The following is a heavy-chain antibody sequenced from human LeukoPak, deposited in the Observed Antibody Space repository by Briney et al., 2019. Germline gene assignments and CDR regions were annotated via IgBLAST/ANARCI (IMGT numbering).Heavy chain of an antibody. CDR2: IKQDGSEK. CDR3: AKDAWRRVFYYGLDV. CDR1: GFTFSSYW. D-gene: IGHD5-12*01. V-gene: IGHV3-7*03. Sequence: GGSLRLSCAASGFTFSSYWMSWVRQAPGKGLEWVANIKQDGSEKYYVDSVKGRFTISRDNAKNSLYLQMNSLRAEDTALYFCAKDAWRRVFYYGLDVWGQGTSVAVSS. J-gene: IGHJ6*02.